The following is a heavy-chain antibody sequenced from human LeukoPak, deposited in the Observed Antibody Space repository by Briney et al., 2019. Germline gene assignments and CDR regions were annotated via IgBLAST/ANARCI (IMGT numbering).Heavy chain of an antibody. CDR3: AKRGVVIRVVLVGFHKEAYYFDS. CDR1: GFIFSNYA. CDR2: ISDSGDST. Sequence: GSLRLSCAASGFIFSNYAMSWVRQAPGRGLEWVSTISDSGDSTYYADSVRGRFTISRDNPKNTLYLQMNSLRAEDTAVYFCAKRGVVIRVVLVGFHKEAYYFDSWGQGALVTVSS. J-gene: IGHJ4*02. D-gene: IGHD3-10*01. V-gene: IGHV3-23*01.